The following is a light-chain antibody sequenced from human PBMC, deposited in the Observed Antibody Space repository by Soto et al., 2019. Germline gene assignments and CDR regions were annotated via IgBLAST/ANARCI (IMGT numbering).Light chain of an antibody. V-gene: IGLV2-14*01. CDR3: SSYAYSSTVV. CDR1: SSDVGGYNY. J-gene: IGLJ2*01. CDR2: DVS. Sequence: QSARTQPASVSGSPGQSITISCTGTSSDVGGYNYVSWYQQHPGKAPKLMIYDVSNRPSGVSNRFSGSKSGNTASLTISGLQSEDEADYYCSSYAYSSTVVFGGGTKLTVL.